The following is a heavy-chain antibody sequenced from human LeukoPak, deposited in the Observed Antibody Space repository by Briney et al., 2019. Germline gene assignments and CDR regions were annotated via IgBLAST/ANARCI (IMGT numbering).Heavy chain of an antibody. CDR2: IYYSGDT. J-gene: IGHJ5*02. D-gene: IGHD4-17*01. CDR3: ARDYGNNWFDL. V-gene: IGHV4-31*03. CDR1: GGSISSGDYY. Sequence: SETLSLTCTVSGGSISSGDYYWSWIRQHPGKGLEWIGYIYYSGDTYYNPSLRSRVSISVDTSKNQFSLKLSSVTAADTAMYYCARDYGNNWFDLWGQGTLVTVSA.